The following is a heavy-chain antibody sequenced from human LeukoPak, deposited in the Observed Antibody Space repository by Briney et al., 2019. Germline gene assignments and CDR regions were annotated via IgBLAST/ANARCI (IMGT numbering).Heavy chain of an antibody. CDR2: IYHSGST. D-gene: IGHD1-26*01. J-gene: IGHJ5*02. CDR1: GGSISSGGYS. V-gene: IGHV4-30-2*01. CDR3: ARGVRGGSYGWLDP. Sequence: SETLSLTCAVSGGSISSGGYSWSWIRQPPGKGLEWIGYIYHSGSTYYNPSLKSRVTISVDRSKNQFSLKLSSVTAADTAVYYCARGVRGGSYGWLDPWGQGTLVTVSS.